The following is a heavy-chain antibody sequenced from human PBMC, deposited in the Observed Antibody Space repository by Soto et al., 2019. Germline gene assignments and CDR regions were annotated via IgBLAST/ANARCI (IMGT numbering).Heavy chain of an antibody. CDR2: IYYSGST. CDR3: GSSSVDIVVVPAAMGPYYYYYMDV. CDR1: GGSISSYY. V-gene: IGHV4-59*01. J-gene: IGHJ6*03. Sequence: NPSETLSLTCTVSGGSISSYYWSWIRQPPGKGLEWIGYIYYSGSTNYNPSLKSRVTISVDTSKNQFSLKLSSVTAADTAVYYCGSSSVDIVVVPAAMGPYYYYYMDVWGKGTTVTVSS. D-gene: IGHD2-2*03.